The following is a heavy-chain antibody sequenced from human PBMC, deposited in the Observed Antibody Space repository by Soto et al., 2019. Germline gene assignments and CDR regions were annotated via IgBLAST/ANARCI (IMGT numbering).Heavy chain of an antibody. J-gene: IGHJ4*02. V-gene: IGHV3-23*01. CDR3: AKESGFCSGGSCYAPTDY. CDR1: GFTFSSYA. Sequence: EVQLLESGGGLVQPGGSLRLSCAASGFTFSSYAMSWVRQAPGKGLEWVSAISGSGGSTYYADSVKGRFTIYRDNSKHTLYLVMNSLRAEDTTVYYCAKESGFCSGGSCYAPTDYWGQGTLVTVSS. CDR2: ISGSGGST. D-gene: IGHD2-15*01.